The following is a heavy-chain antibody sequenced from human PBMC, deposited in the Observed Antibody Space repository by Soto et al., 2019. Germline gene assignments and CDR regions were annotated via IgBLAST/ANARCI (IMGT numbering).Heavy chain of an antibody. V-gene: IGHV6-1*01. CDR1: GDTVSSTSAA. CDR3: ARDSSGYSPFDY. Sequence: SQTLSLTCVISGDTVSSTSAAWTWIRQSPSRGLEWVGRTYYRSKWYNDYAVSVKGRIIITSDTSKNQFSLQLNSVTPDATAVYYCARDSSGYSPFDYWGQGTLVTVSS. CDR2: TYYRSKWYN. D-gene: IGHD5-12*01. J-gene: IGHJ4*02.